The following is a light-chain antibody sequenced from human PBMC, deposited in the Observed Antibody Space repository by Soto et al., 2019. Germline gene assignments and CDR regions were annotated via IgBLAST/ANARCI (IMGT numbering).Light chain of an antibody. CDR1: SSNIRNNY. Sequence: QSVLTQPPSVSAAPRQKVTISCSGSSSNIRNNYVSWYQQLPGTAPKLLIYDNNKRPSGTPDRFSGSKSGTSATLGITGLQTGDEADYYCGTWDSSLSAYVFGTGTKVTVL. J-gene: IGLJ1*01. CDR2: DNN. V-gene: IGLV1-51*01. CDR3: GTWDSSLSAYV.